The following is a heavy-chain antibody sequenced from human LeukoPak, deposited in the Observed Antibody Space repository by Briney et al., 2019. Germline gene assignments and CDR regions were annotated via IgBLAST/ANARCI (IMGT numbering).Heavy chain of an antibody. D-gene: IGHD6-19*01. CDR3: AGGSIAVAAEKHYGMDV. Sequence: ASVKVSCKASGYTFTGYYMHWVRQAPGQGLEWMGWINPNSGGTNYAQKFQGWVTMTRDTSISTAYMELSRLRSDDTAVYYCAGGSIAVAAEKHYGMDVWGQGTTVTVSS. CDR2: INPNSGGT. J-gene: IGHJ6*02. V-gene: IGHV1-2*04. CDR1: GYTFTGYY.